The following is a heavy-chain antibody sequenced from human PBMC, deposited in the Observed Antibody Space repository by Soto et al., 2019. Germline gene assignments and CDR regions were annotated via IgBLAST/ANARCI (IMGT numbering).Heavy chain of an antibody. V-gene: IGHV4-39*01. CDR2: FYYSGST. Sequence: SETLSLTCTVSGGSISSGPYSWGWIRQPPGKGLEWIGTFYYSGSTHYNPSLESRVTISVDTSKNQFSLKVSSVIAADTVMYYFERLGGYCSGTSCHGYYAMDVWGQGTTVTVS. D-gene: IGHD2-2*01. CDR1: GGSISSGPYS. CDR3: ERLGGYCSGTSCHGYYAMDV. J-gene: IGHJ6*02.